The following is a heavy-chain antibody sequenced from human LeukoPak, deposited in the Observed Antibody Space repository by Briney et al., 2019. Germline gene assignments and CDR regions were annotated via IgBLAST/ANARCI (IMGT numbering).Heavy chain of an antibody. CDR3: AKGSSIVGERD. Sequence: GGSLRLSCAASGFTFSSYGMHWVRQAPGKGLEWVAVISYDGSNKYYADSVKGRFTISRDNSKNTLYLQLDSLRAEDTAIYYCAKGSSIVGERDWGQGTLVTVSS. D-gene: IGHD1-26*01. CDR1: GFTFSSYG. J-gene: IGHJ4*02. V-gene: IGHV3-30*18. CDR2: ISYDGSNK.